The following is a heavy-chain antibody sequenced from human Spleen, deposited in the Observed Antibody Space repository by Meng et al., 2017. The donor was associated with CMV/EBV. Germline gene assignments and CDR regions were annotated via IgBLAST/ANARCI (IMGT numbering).Heavy chain of an antibody. CDR1: GFTFSNYS. D-gene: IGHD2-2*01. J-gene: IGHJ4*02. CDR3: AREGCTSTTCYPLSDIYL. Sequence: GESLKISCAASGFTFSNYSMNWVRQAPGRGLEWVSSIIGSNKYIYYADSLKGRFTISRDNAKNSLYLQMNSLRVDDTAVYYCAREGCTSTTCYPLSDIYLWGQGTLVTVSS. V-gene: IGHV3-21*06. CDR2: IIGSNKYI.